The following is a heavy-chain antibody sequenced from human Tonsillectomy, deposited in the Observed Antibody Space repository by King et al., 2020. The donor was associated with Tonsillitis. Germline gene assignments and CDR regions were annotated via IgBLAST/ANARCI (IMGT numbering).Heavy chain of an antibody. CDR1: GGSFSGYY. Sequence: VQLQQWGAGLLKPSETLSLTCAVYGGSFSGYYWSWIRQPPGKGLEWIGEINHSGSTNYNPSLKSRVTISVDTSKNQFSLKLSSVTAADTAVYYSARGVGNYYDSSGYYLYYYYYYYMDVWGKGTTVTVSS. J-gene: IGHJ6*03. CDR2: INHSGST. D-gene: IGHD3-22*01. V-gene: IGHV4-34*01. CDR3: ARGVGNYYDSSGYYLYYYYYYYMDV.